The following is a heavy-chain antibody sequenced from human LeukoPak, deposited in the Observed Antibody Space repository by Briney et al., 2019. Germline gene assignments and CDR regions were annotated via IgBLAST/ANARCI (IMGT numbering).Heavy chain of an antibody. D-gene: IGHD3-3*01. CDR2: IWNDGSNT. Sequence: QPGGSLRLSCAASGFTFSSYGMHWVRQAPGKGLEWVAVIWNDGSNTYYADSVKGRFTIYRDNSKNTLYLQMNSLRVEDTAVYYCARDYEAGSQSDWGQGTLVTVSS. CDR3: ARDYEAGSQSD. V-gene: IGHV3-33*01. J-gene: IGHJ4*01. CDR1: GFTFSSYG.